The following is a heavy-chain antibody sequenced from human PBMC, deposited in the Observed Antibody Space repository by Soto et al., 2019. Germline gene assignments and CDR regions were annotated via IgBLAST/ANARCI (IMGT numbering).Heavy chain of an antibody. CDR2: SSAYNGNT. CDR3: AREYCTNGVCYPVYLDY. V-gene: IGHV1-18*04. J-gene: IGHJ4*02. CDR1: GYTFTSYG. Sequence: QVQLVQSGAEVKKPGASVKVSCKASGYTFTSYGISWVRQAPGQGLEWMGWSSAYNGNTNYAQKLQGRVTMTTDTSTSTAYMELRSLRSDDTAVYYCAREYCTNGVCYPVYLDYWGQGTLVTVSS. D-gene: IGHD2-8*01.